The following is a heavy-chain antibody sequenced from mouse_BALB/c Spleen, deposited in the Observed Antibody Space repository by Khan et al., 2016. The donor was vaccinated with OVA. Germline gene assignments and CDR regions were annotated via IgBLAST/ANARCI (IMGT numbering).Heavy chain of an antibody. CDR1: GYTFTSYD. Sequence: QVQLKQSGAELVKPGTSVKLSCKASGYTFTSYDINWVRQRPEQGLDWIGWIFPGDGSTKYNEKFKGKATLTTDKSSSTAYMQLRSLTSEDSAVYFCAGGGYGGFAYWGQGTLVTVSA. J-gene: IGHJ3*01. D-gene: IGHD2-2*01. V-gene: IGHV1-85*01. CDR2: IFPGDGST. CDR3: AGGGYGGFAY.